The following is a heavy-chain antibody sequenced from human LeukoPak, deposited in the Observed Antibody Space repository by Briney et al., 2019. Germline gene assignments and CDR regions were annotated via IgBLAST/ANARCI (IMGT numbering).Heavy chain of an antibody. CDR2: ISAYNGNT. CDR3: ARAGYCSGGSCWGHNWFDH. V-gene: IGHV1-18*01. CDR1: GYTFTSYG. Sequence: ASVKVSCKASGYTFTSYGISWVRQAPGQGLEWMGWISAYNGNTNYAQKLQGRVTMTTDTSTSTAYMELRSLRSDDTAVYYCARAGYCSGGSCWGHNWFDHWGQGTLVTVSS. J-gene: IGHJ5*02. D-gene: IGHD2-15*01.